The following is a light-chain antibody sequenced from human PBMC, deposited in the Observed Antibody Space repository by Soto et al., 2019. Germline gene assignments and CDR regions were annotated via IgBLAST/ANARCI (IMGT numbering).Light chain of an antibody. CDR2: EVS. CDR1: SSDVGGYNY. V-gene: IGLV2-14*01. CDR3: SSYGSTSTRYV. Sequence: QSVLTQPASVSGSPGQSITISCTGTSSDVGGYNYVSWYQQHPGKAPKIMIYEVSNRPSGVSNRFSGSKSGNTASLTISGLQPEDEADYFCSSYGSTSTRYVFGTGTKVTVL. J-gene: IGLJ1*01.